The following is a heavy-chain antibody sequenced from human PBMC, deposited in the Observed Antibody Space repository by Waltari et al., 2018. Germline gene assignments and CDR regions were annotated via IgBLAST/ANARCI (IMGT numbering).Heavy chain of an antibody. CDR3: AKDVWQVGATPGGDFDY. V-gene: IGHV3-23*01. Sequence: EVQLLESGGGLVQPGGSLRLSCAASGFTFSSYAMSWVRQAPGKGLEWVSAISGSGGSTYYADSVKGLFTISRDNSKNTLYLQMNSLRAEDTAVYYCAKDVWQVGATPGGDFDYWGQGTLVTVSS. CDR2: ISGSGGST. D-gene: IGHD1-26*01. CDR1: GFTFSSYA. J-gene: IGHJ4*02.